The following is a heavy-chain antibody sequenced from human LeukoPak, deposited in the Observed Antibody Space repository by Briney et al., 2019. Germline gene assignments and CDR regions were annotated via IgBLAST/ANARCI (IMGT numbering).Heavy chain of an antibody. J-gene: IGHJ5*02. Sequence: SETLSLTCAVYGGSFSGYYWSWIRQPPGKGLEWIGEINHSGSTNYNPSLKSRVTISVDTSKNQFSLKLSSVTAADTAVYYCARRGAGVVAATRWFDPWGQGTLVTVSS. CDR2: INHSGST. CDR3: ARRGAGVVAATRWFDP. V-gene: IGHV4-34*01. CDR1: GGSFSGYY. D-gene: IGHD2-15*01.